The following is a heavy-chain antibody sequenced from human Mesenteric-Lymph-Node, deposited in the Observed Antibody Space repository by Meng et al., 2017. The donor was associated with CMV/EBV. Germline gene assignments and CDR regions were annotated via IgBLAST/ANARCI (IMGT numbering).Heavy chain of an antibody. CDR3: ARGHYGLEV. CDR2: IKQDGSEK. V-gene: IGHV3-7*01. Sequence: GESLKISCAASGFTFSSYWMSWVRQAPGKGLEWVANIKQDGSEKYYVDSVKGRFTIFRDNVKNSLYLQMNSLRVEDTAVYYCARGHYGLEVWGQGTTVTVSS. J-gene: IGHJ6*02. CDR1: GFTFSSYW.